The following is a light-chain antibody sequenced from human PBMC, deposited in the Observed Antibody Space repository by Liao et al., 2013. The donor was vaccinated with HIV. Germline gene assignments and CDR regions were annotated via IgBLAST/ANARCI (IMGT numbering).Light chain of an antibody. V-gene: IGLV3-21*04. CDR2: YDT. CDR1: SIGTRR. J-gene: IGLJ1*01. CDR3: QVWDSSSDHCV. Sequence: SYVLTQPPSVSVAPGKTARLTCGGNSIGTRRVHWYQQKPAQAPVLVIHYDTDRPSGIPERFFGSNSGNTATLTISRVEAGDEADYYCQVWDSSSDHCVFGTGTKVTVL.